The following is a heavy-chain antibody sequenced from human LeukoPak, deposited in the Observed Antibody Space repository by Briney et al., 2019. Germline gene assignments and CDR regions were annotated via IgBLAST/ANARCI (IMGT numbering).Heavy chain of an antibody. D-gene: IGHD4-17*01. CDR3: ATATTVTNAFDI. V-gene: IGHV3-23*01. Sequence: GGSLRLSCAASGFTFSSYAMSWVRQAPGKGLEWVSGISGSGGTTYCPDSVKGRFTISRDNSKNAPYLQMNSLRAEDTAVYYCATATTVTNAFDIWGQGTMVTVSS. CDR2: ISGSGGTT. J-gene: IGHJ3*02. CDR1: GFTFSSYA.